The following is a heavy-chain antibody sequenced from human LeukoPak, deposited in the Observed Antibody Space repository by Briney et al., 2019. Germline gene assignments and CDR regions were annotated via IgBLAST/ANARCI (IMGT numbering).Heavy chain of an antibody. D-gene: IGHD5-24*01. Sequence: PGRSLRLSCAASGFTFSSYAMSWVRQAPGKGLEWVSAISGSGGSTYYADSVKGRFTISRDNSKNTLYLQMNSLRAEDTAVYYCAKASVGWLNRQWWDYWGQGTLVTVSS. CDR2: ISGSGGST. V-gene: IGHV3-23*01. CDR1: GFTFSSYA. CDR3: AKASVGWLNRQWWDY. J-gene: IGHJ4*02.